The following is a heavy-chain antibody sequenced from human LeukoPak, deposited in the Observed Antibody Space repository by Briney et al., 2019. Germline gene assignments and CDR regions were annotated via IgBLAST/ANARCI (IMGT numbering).Heavy chain of an antibody. Sequence: PGGSLRLSCAASSFTFSSYWMTWVRQAPGKGLEWVANIKEDGSKTFYVDSVTGRFTISRDNAKNSLYLQMNSLRAEDTAVYYCARDPYYYDSGSFAAFDIWGQGTMVTVSS. CDR3: ARDPYYYDSGSFAAFDI. V-gene: IGHV3-7*01. J-gene: IGHJ3*02. CDR2: IKEDGSKT. CDR1: SFTFSSYW. D-gene: IGHD3-10*01.